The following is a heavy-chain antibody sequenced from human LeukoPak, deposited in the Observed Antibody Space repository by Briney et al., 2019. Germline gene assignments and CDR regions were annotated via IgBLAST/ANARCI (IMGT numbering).Heavy chain of an antibody. Sequence: PSETLSLTCTVSGGSISSYYWSWIRQPPGKGLEWIGYIYYSGSTNYNPSLKSRVTISVDTSKNQFSLKLSSVTAADTAVYYCAREGQKGLDYWGQGTLVTVSS. CDR3: AREGQKGLDY. CDR2: IYYSGST. CDR1: GGSISSYY. J-gene: IGHJ4*02. V-gene: IGHV4-59*01.